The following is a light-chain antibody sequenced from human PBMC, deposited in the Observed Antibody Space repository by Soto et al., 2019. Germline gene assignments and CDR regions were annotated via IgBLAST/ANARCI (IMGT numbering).Light chain of an antibody. J-gene: IGKJ1*01. V-gene: IGKV3-20*01. CDR2: GAS. CDR1: QTVSSNY. CDR3: QQYGSLWT. Sequence: EVVMTQSPATLSVSPGDTATLSCRASQTVSSNYLAWCQQRPGQAPRLLIYGASTRAAGIPDRFSGSGSGTDFTLTITRLEPEDSAVYFCQQYGSLWTFGQGTKVDIK.